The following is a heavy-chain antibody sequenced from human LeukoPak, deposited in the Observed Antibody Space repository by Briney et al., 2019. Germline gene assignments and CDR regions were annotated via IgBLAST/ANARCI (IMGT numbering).Heavy chain of an antibody. D-gene: IGHD2-15*01. CDR3: ARDSPRGYCSGGSCYAWFDP. CDR1: GFTFSSYS. J-gene: IGHJ5*02. CDR2: ISSSSSYI. Sequence: GGSLRLSCAASGFTFSSYSMNWVRQAQGKGLEWVSSISSSSSYIYYADSVKGRFTISRDNAKNSLYLQMNSLRAEDTAVYYCARDSPRGYCSGGSCYAWFDPWGQGTLVTVSS. V-gene: IGHV3-21*01.